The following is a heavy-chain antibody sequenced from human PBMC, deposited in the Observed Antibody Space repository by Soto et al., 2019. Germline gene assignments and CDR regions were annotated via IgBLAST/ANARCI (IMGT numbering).Heavy chain of an antibody. Sequence: SETLSLTCAVYGGSFSGYYWSWIRQPPGKGLEWIGEINHSGSTNYNPSLKSRVTISVDTSKNQFSLKLSSVTAADTAVYYCASDGYNSSYWGQGTLVTVSS. CDR1: GGSFSGYY. J-gene: IGHJ4*02. CDR3: ASDGYNSSY. D-gene: IGHD5-12*01. V-gene: IGHV4-34*01. CDR2: INHSGST.